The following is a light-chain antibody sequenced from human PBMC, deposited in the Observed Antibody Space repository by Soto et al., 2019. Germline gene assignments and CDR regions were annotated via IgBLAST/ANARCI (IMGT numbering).Light chain of an antibody. CDR1: QSISYS. CDR3: QQRGNWHAPFS. CDR2: DAS. V-gene: IGKV3-11*01. J-gene: IGKJ5*01. Sequence: EIVLTQSPATLSLSPGERATLSCRASQSISYSLAWYQQKPGQAPRLLIHDASNRVTGVPARFSGSGSETDFILTISILQPEGFAFCYCQQRGNWHAPFSFGQGTRLEIK.